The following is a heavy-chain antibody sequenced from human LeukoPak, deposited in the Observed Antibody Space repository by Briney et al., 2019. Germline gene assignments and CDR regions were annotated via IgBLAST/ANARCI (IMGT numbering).Heavy chain of an antibody. CDR3: AKGQLSVIIRGGLDV. Sequence: GGSLRLSCAASTFTFSNYAMSRVRQGPGKGLEWVSGITGSGGGTFYADSVKGRFTISRDNSNNILYLQMKSLRDEDTAVYYCAKGQLSVIIRGGLDVWGQGTAVTVSS. D-gene: IGHD2-21*01. CDR2: ITGSGGGT. V-gene: IGHV3-23*01. CDR1: TFTFSNYA. J-gene: IGHJ6*02.